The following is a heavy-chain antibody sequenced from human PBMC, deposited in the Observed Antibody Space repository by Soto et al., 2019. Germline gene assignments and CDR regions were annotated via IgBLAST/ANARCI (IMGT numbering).Heavy chain of an antibody. CDR2: ISDSTTTT. CDR3: ARDRAHGPPGLYYYYGRDV. J-gene: IGHJ6*02. Sequence: EVQLVESGGGLVQPGGSLRLSCAASGFTFSSYSMNWVRQAPGKGLEWVSYISDSTTTTYYADSVKGRFTISRDNAKNSLYLQMTSLGDEDRAVYYCARDRAHGPPGLYYYYGRDVLGQGTTVTVSS. CDR1: GFTFSSYS. V-gene: IGHV3-48*02.